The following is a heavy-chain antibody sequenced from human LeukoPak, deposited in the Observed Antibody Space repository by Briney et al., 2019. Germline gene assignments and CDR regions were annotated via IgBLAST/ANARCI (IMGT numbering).Heavy chain of an antibody. CDR2: ISSSGSTI. CDR3: TTDPGRPRRDIVVVPAAMGKYNWFDP. J-gene: IGHJ5*02. V-gene: IGHV3-48*03. D-gene: IGHD2-2*01. CDR1: GFTFSSYE. Sequence: GGSLRLSCAASGFTFSSYEMNWVRQAPGKGLEWVSYISSSGSTIYYADSVKGRFTISRDNAKNSLYLQMNSLKTEDTAVYYCTTDPGRPRRDIVVVPAAMGKYNWFDPWGQGTLVTVSS.